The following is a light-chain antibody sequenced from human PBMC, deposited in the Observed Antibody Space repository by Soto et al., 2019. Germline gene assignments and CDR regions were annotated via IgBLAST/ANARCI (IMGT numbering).Light chain of an antibody. V-gene: IGKV3-15*01. CDR2: GAS. Sequence: EISMTHFPAILSASPGGGATLSCRAAQDVTTNFAWYQLRRGQPPRLLIYGASTRATGIPARFSGSGSGTEFTLTIRSLQSEDFAVYYCQQYNNWPPWKFGQGTKVDIK. CDR3: QQYNNWPPWK. J-gene: IGKJ1*01. CDR1: QDVTTN.